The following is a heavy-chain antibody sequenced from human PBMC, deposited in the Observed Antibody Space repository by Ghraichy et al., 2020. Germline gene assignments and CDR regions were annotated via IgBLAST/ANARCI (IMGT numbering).Heavy chain of an antibody. V-gene: IGHV3-74*01. Sequence: GSLRLSCAASGFTFSRFYMHWVRQAPGKGLVWVSRISSDGSSSTYADSVKGRFTISRDNAKNTLYLQMNSLRGEDTAVYYCARDGGAGFYYGMDVWGQGTTVTVSS. CDR3: ARDGGAGFYYGMDV. CDR1: GFTFSRFY. J-gene: IGHJ6*02. D-gene: IGHD2-21*01. CDR2: ISSDGSSS.